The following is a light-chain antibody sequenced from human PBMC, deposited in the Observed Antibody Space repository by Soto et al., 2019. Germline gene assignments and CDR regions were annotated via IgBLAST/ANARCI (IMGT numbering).Light chain of an antibody. CDR1: SSDVGGYIY. CDR2: EVN. CDR3: SSYAGSSNV. J-gene: IGLJ1*01. V-gene: IGLV2-8*01. Sequence: QSVLTQPASVSGSPGQSITISCTGTSSDVGGYIYVSWYQHHPGKAPKLMIYEVNKRPSGVPDRFSGSKSGNTASLTVSGLQAEDEADYYCSSYAGSSNVFGTGTKVTVL.